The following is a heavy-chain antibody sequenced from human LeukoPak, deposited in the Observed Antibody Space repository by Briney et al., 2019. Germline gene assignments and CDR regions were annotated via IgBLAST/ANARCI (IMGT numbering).Heavy chain of an antibody. CDR1: GGSISSYY. CDR3: ARDRGRFLDAFDI. J-gene: IGHJ3*02. D-gene: IGHD3-3*01. Sequence: SETPSLTCTVSGGSISSYYWSWIRQPPGKGLEWIGYIYYSGSTNYNPSLKSRVTISVDTSKNQFSLKLSSVTAADTAVYYCARDRGRFLDAFDIWGQGTMVTVSS. CDR2: IYYSGST. V-gene: IGHV4-59*01.